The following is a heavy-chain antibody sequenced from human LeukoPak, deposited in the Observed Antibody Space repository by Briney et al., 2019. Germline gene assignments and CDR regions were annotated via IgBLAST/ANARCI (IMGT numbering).Heavy chain of an antibody. D-gene: IGHD4-17*01. V-gene: IGHV3-7*01. Sequence: GVSLRLSCAASGFTFSSYWMSWVRQAPGKGLECVANIKQDGSEKYYVDSVKGRFTISRDNAKNSLYLQMNSLRAGDTAVYYCARDQDYGSDYWGQGTLVTVSS. J-gene: IGHJ4*02. CDR2: IKQDGSEK. CDR3: ARDQDYGSDY. CDR1: GFTFSSYW.